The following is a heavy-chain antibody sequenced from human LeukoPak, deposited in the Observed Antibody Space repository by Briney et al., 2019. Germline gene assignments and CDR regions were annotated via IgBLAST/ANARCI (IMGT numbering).Heavy chain of an antibody. CDR3: ARVRELMGVDAFDI. Sequence: SETLSLTCAVYGGSFSGYYWSWIRQPPGKGLGWIGEINHSGSTNYNPSLKSRVTISVDTSKNQFSLKLSSVTAADTAVYYCARVRELMGVDAFDIWGQGTMVTVSS. CDR2: INHSGST. J-gene: IGHJ3*02. V-gene: IGHV4-34*01. CDR1: GGSFSGYY. D-gene: IGHD1-26*01.